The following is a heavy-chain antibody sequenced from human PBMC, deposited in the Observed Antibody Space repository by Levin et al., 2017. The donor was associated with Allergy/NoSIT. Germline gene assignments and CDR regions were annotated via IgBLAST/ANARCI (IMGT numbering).Heavy chain of an antibody. CDR1: GGSFSDYY. V-gene: IGHV4-34*01. CDR2: INHSGST. CDR3: ARGRKLRFLEWLYRFDY. J-gene: IGHJ4*02. D-gene: IGHD3-3*01. Sequence: SQTLSLTCAVYGGSFSDYYWSWIRQPPGKGLEWIGEINHSGSTNYNPSLKSRVTISVDTSKIQFSLRLSSVTAADTAVYYCARGRKLRFLEWLYRFDYWGQGALVTVSS.